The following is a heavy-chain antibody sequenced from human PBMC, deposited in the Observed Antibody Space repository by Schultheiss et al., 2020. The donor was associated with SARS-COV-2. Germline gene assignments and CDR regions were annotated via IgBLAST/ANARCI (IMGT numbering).Heavy chain of an antibody. CDR3: ARGSYVSSGYYYY. CDR2: IYSGGST. D-gene: IGHD3-22*01. V-gene: IGHV3-66*01. CDR1: GFTVSSNY. Sequence: GGSLRLSCAASGFTVSSNYMSWVRQAPGKGLEWVSVIYSGGSTYYADSVKGRFTISRDNSKNTLYLQMNSLRAEDTAVYYCARGSYVSSGYYYYWGQGTLVTVSS. J-gene: IGHJ4*02.